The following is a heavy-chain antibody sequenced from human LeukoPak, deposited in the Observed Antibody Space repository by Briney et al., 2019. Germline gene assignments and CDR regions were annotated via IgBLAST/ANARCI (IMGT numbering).Heavy chain of an antibody. CDR1: GFTVSSNF. CDR2: IYRGGTT. V-gene: IGHV3-53*01. J-gene: IGHJ3*02. Sequence: GGSLRLSCAASGFTVSSNFMSWVRQAPGKGLEWVSVIYRGGTTHYADCVKGRFTISRDNSNNTLYLQMNSLEAEDTAVYYCASGLQTYDAFDIWGQGTMVTVSS. CDR3: ASGLQTYDAFDI.